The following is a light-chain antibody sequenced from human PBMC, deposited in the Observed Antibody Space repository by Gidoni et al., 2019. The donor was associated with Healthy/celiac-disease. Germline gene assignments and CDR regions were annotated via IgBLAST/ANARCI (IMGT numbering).Light chain of an antibody. J-gene: IGKJ1*01. CDR3: QQANSVPRT. Sequence: DIQTTQSPSSVSASVGDRVTITCRASQGISSWLGWYQRKPGKAPKLMIYAASSLQSGVPSRVSGSGSGTDVTLTISSLQPGDFATYYCQQANSVPRTFGQGTKVEIK. CDR2: AAS. CDR1: QGISSW. V-gene: IGKV1-12*01.